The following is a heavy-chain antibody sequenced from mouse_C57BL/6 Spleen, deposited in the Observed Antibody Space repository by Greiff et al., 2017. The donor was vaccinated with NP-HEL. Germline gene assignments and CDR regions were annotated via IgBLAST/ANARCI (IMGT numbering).Heavy chain of an antibody. V-gene: IGHV1-62-3*01. D-gene: IGHD2-2*01. Sequence: QVQLQQPGAELVKPGASVKLSCKASGYTFTSYWMHWVKQRPGRGLEWIGRIHPNSGSTNYNEKFKSKATLTVDKSSSTAYMQLSSLTSEDSAVYYCAREGGVTNYYAMDYWGQGTSVTVSS. J-gene: IGHJ4*01. CDR1: GYTFTSYW. CDR3: AREGGVTNYYAMDY. CDR2: IHPNSGST.